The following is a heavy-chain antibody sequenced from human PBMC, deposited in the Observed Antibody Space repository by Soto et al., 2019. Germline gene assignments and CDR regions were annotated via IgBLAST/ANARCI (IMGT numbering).Heavy chain of an antibody. CDR3: TTGSSSDPTGY. CDR2: IKSKTDGGTT. J-gene: IGHJ4*02. D-gene: IGHD3-22*01. Sequence: EVQLVESGGGLVKPGGSLRLSCAASGFTFSNAWMSWVRQAPGKGLEWVGRIKSKTDGGTTDYAAPVKGRFTISRDDSKNTLYLQMNSLKIEDTAVYYCTTGSSSDPTGYWGQGTLVTVSS. CDR1: GFTFSNAW. V-gene: IGHV3-15*01.